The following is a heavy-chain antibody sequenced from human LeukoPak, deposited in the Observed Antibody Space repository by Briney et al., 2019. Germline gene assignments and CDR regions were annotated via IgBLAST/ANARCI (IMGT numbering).Heavy chain of an antibody. D-gene: IGHD3-10*01. J-gene: IGHJ4*02. Sequence: SETLSLTCAVYGGSFSGYYWSWIRQPPGKGLEWIGEINHSGSTNYNPSLKSRVTISVDTSKNQFSLKLSSVTAADTAVYYCARQDRITMVRGAFDYWGQGTLVTVSS. V-gene: IGHV4-34*01. CDR1: GGSFSGYY. CDR2: INHSGST. CDR3: ARQDRITMVRGAFDY.